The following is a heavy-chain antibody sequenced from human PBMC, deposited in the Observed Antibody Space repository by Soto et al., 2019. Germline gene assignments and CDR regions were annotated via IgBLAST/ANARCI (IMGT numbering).Heavy chain of an antibody. CDR1: GFTFTNYW. Sequence: LRLSCAASGFTFTNYWMHWVRQAPGKGLEWVSRINSDGTRTTYADSVKGRFTISRDNAKNTLYLQMNSLRAEDTAVYYCARVATGSYNWFDPWGQGTLVTVSS. CDR3: ARVATGSYNWFDP. D-gene: IGHD1-26*01. CDR2: INSDGTRT. V-gene: IGHV3-74*01. J-gene: IGHJ5*02.